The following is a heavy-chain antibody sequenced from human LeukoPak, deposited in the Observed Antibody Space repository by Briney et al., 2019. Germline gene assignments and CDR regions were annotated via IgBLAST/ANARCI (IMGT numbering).Heavy chain of an antibody. CDR3: ARDGYYYDSSPIY. CDR2: IYYSGST. CDR1: GGSISSYY. V-gene: IGHV4-59*01. J-gene: IGHJ4*02. Sequence: SETLSLTCTVSGGSISSYYWSWIRQPPGKGLEWIGYIYYSGSTNYNPSLKSRVTISVDTSKNQFSLKLSSVTAADTAVYYCARDGYYYDSSPIYWGQGTLVTVSS. D-gene: IGHD3-22*01.